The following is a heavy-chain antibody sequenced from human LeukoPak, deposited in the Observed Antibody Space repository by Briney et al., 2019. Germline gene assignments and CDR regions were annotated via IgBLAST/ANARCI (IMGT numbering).Heavy chain of an antibody. Sequence: AASVKVSCKASGYTFTSYGISWVRQAPGQGLEWMGWISAYNGNTNYAQKLQGRVTMTTDTSTSTAYMELRSLRSDDTAVYYCARGRSFRGGYVSRWLDPWGQGTLVTVSS. V-gene: IGHV1-18*01. CDR3: ARGRSFRGGYVSRWLDP. CDR2: ISAYNGNT. CDR1: GYTFTSYG. J-gene: IGHJ5*02. D-gene: IGHD3-10*01.